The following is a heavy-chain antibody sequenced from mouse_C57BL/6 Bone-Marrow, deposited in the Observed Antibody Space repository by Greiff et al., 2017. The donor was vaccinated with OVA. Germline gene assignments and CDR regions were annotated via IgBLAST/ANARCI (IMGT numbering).Heavy chain of an antibody. Sequence: VQLQESGPELVKPGASVKISCKASGYTFTDYYINWVKQRPGQGLEWIGWIYPGSGNTKYNEKFKGKATLTVDTSSSTAYMQLSSRTYEDSAVYCCARRLRCSAMDYWGQGTSVTVSS. CDR2: IYPGSGNT. CDR3: ARRLRCSAMDY. V-gene: IGHV1-84*01. J-gene: IGHJ4*01. CDR1: GYTFTDYY. D-gene: IGHD3-2*02.